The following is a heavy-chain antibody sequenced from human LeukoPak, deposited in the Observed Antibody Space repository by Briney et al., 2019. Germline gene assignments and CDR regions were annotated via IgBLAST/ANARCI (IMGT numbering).Heavy chain of an antibody. J-gene: IGHJ3*02. CDR1: GGSISSSNW. D-gene: IGHD3-22*01. Sequence: SETLSLTCAVSGGSISSSNWWSWVRQPPGKGLEWIGEIYHSGSTNYNPSLKSRVTISVDTSKNQFSLKLSSVTAADTAVYYCATNYYDSSGDDAFDIWGQGTMVTVSS. CDR2: IYHSGST. V-gene: IGHV4-4*02. CDR3: ATNYYDSSGDDAFDI.